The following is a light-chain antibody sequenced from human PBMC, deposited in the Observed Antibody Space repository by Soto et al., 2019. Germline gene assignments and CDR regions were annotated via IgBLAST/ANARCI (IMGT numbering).Light chain of an antibody. Sequence: QSALTQPASVSGSPGQSITISCTGTSSDVGGYNFVSWYQQPPGKGPKLIIFEVSNRPSGVSTRFSGPKSGNTASLTISGLRAEDEGDYYCDSYTSGSTVIFGGGTKVTVL. CDR3: DSYTSGSTVI. V-gene: IGLV2-14*01. CDR2: EVS. J-gene: IGLJ2*01. CDR1: SSDVGGYNF.